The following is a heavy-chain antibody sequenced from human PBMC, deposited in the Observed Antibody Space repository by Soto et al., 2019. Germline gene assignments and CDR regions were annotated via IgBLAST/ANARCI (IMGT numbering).Heavy chain of an antibody. J-gene: IGHJ1*01. D-gene: IGHD6-13*01. Sequence: SETLSLTCAVYGGSVSGYYWSWIRQPPGKGLEWIGEINHSGSTNYNPSLKSRVTISVDTSKNQFSLKLSSVTAADTAVYYCARAAKSIAIAAAVIQHWGQGTLVTVSS. CDR3: ARAAKSIAIAAAVIQH. CDR2: INHSGST. V-gene: IGHV4-34*01. CDR1: GGSVSGYY.